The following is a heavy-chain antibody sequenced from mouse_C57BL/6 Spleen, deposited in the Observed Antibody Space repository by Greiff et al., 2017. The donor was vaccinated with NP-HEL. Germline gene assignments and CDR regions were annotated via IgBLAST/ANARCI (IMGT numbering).Heavy chain of an antibody. J-gene: IGHJ4*01. CDR3: ARSHYGRGYAMDY. CDR1: GHTFTSYW. V-gene: IGHV1-64*01. CDR2: IHPNSGST. D-gene: IGHD1-1*01. Sequence: QVQLQQPGAELVKPGASVKLSCKASGHTFTSYWMHWVKQRPGQGLEWIGMIHPNSGSTNYNEKFKSKATLTVDKSSSTAYMQLSSLTSEDSAVYYCARSHYGRGYAMDYWGQGTSVTVSS.